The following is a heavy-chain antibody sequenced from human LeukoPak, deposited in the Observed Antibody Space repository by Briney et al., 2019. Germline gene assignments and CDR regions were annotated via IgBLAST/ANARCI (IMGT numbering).Heavy chain of an antibody. CDR2: MSGSGATT. Sequence: GGSLRLSCAASGFTLSTYAMSWVRQAPGKGLEWVSAMSGSGATTYHADSVKGRFTISRDNSKNTLYLQMDSLRAEDTAVYYCAKDGVAHYYYFYHMDVWGKGTTVTVSS. CDR1: GFTLSTYA. CDR3: AKDGVAHYYYFYHMDV. V-gene: IGHV3-23*01. J-gene: IGHJ6*03. D-gene: IGHD2-15*01.